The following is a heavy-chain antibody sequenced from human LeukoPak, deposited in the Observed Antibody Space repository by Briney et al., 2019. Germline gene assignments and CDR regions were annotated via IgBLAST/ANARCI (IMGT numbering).Heavy chain of an antibody. CDR2: IGTAGDT. J-gene: IGHJ4*02. V-gene: IGHV3-13*01. D-gene: IGHD2-2*02. CDR1: GFTFSSYD. Sequence: GGSLRLSCAASGFTFSSYDMHWVRQATGKGLEWVSAIGTAGDTYYPGSVKGRFTISRENGKNSLYLQMNSLRAEDTAIYYCARPDCSSSGCYTPGYWGPGTLVTVSS. CDR3: ARPDCSSSGCYTPGY.